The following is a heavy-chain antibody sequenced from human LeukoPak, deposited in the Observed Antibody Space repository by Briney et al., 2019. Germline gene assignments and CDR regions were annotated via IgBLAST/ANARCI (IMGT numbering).Heavy chain of an antibody. V-gene: IGHV3-7*01. CDR2: IKEDGNEK. D-gene: IGHD3-10*01. CDR3: ARTLTPRGYWGLGSSRAYFDY. Sequence: GGSLRLSCAASGFIFSNYWMSWVRQAPGKGLEWVANIKEDGNEKYYVDSVKGRFAISRDTAKNSLYLQMNSLRAEDTAVYYCARTLTPRGYWGLGSSRAYFDYWGQGTLVTVSS. CDR1: GFIFSNYW. J-gene: IGHJ4*02.